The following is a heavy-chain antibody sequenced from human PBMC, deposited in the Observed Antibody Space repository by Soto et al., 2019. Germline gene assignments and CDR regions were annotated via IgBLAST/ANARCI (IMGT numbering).Heavy chain of an antibody. Sequence: GGSLRLSCAASGFTFSSYAMSWVRQAPGKGLEWVSAISGSGGSTYYADSVKGRFTISRDNSKNTLYLQMNSLRAEDTAVYYCAKGFIGGGDQTWAFDIWGQGTMVTVSS. V-gene: IGHV3-23*01. CDR2: ISGSGGST. CDR3: AKGFIGGGDQTWAFDI. CDR1: GFTFSSYA. D-gene: IGHD2-21*02. J-gene: IGHJ3*02.